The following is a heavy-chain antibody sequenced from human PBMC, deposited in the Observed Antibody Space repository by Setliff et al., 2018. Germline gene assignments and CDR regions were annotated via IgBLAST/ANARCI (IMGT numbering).Heavy chain of an antibody. CDR1: GFTISRYW. CDR2: IKQDGSEK. J-gene: IGHJ4*02. Sequence: GGSLRLSCAASGFTISRYWMSWVRQAPGKGLEWVANIKQDGSEKNYVDSVKGRFTISRDNAKNSLYLQMNSLRAEDTAVYYCARVPNFWSGYLDYWGQGTLVTVSS. CDR3: ARVPNFWSGYLDY. V-gene: IGHV3-7*04. D-gene: IGHD3-3*01.